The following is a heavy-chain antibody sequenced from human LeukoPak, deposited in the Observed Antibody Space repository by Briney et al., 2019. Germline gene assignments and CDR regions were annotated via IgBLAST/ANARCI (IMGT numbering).Heavy chain of an antibody. J-gene: IGHJ4*02. Sequence: GGSLRLSCAASGFTFSSYSMNWVRQAPGKGLEWVSSISSSSSYIYYADSVKGRFTISRDNAKNSLYLQMNSLRAEDTAVYYCARDYGSGGGLDYWGQGTLVTVSS. D-gene: IGHD1-26*01. CDR1: GFTFSSYS. V-gene: IGHV3-21*01. CDR2: ISSSSSYI. CDR3: ARDYGSGGGLDY.